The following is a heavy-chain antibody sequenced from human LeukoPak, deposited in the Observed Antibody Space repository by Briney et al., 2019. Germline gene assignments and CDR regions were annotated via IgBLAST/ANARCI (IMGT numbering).Heavy chain of an antibody. D-gene: IGHD2-2*01. Sequence: GGSLRLSCAASGFTFSSYAMSWVRQAPGKGLEWVSAISGSDGSTCYADSVKGRFTISRDNSKNTLYLQMNSLRAEDTAVYYCAKDLSRRSYYYGMDVWGQGTLVTVSS. CDR1: GFTFSSYA. V-gene: IGHV3-23*01. CDR3: AKDLSRRSYYYGMDV. CDR2: ISGSDGST. J-gene: IGHJ6*02.